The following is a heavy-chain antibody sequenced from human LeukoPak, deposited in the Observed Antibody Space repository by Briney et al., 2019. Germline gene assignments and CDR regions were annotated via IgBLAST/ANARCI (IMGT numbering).Heavy chain of an antibody. D-gene: IGHD2-15*01. CDR3: ARALSYCSGGSCNIYYMDV. Sequence: SETLSLTCTVSGGSISSYYWSWIRQPAGKGLEWIGRIYTSGSTNYNPSLKSRVTMSVDTSRNQFSLKLSSVIAADTAVYYCARALSYCSGGSCNIYYMDVWGKGTTVTVSS. CDR2: IYTSGST. CDR1: GGSISSYY. V-gene: IGHV4-4*07. J-gene: IGHJ6*03.